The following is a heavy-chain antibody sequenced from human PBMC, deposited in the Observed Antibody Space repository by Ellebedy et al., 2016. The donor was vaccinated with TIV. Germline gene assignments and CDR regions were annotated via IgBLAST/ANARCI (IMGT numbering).Heavy chain of an antibody. CDR2: IFSAADGGET. Sequence: PGGSLRLSCVVSGFPFNTAWMNWVRQAPGKGLEWVSVIFSAADGGETHYADSVKGRFTISRDSSKNTLYLQMNSLRAEDTAVYYCARDAAGNGGKLDYWGQGALVTVSS. J-gene: IGHJ4*02. CDR3: ARDAAGNGGKLDY. V-gene: IGHV3-53*01. CDR1: GFPFNTAW. D-gene: IGHD4-23*01.